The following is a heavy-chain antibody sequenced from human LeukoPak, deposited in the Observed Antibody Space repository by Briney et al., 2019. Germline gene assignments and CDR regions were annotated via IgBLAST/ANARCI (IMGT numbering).Heavy chain of an antibody. D-gene: IGHD3-3*01. CDR2: IYYSGST. V-gene: IGHV4-59*01. CDR3: ARDPITIFGVDPYYYYGMDV. CDR1: GGSISSYY. Sequence: SETLSLTCTVSGGSISSYYWSWIRQPPGKGLEWIGYIYYSGSTNYNPSLKSRVTISVDTSKNQFSLKLSSVTAADTAVYYCARDPITIFGVDPYYYYGMDVWGQGTTVTVSS. J-gene: IGHJ6*02.